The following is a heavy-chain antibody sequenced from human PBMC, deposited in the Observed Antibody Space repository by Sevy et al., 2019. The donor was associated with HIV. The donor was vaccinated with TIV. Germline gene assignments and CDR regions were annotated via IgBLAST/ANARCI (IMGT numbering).Heavy chain of an antibody. V-gene: IGHV3-13*01. CDR1: GFTFSTYD. D-gene: IGHD6-13*01. CDR2: IGTLKDT. J-gene: IGHJ3*02. Sequence: GGSLRLCCVASGFTFSTYDMHWVRQVKGKGLEWVSGIGTLKDTYYPDSVKGRFIISREDAKNSLYLQMNSLRAGDTAVYYCARACAAAGGKSGPIDAFDIWGQGTLVTVSS. CDR3: ARACAAAGGKSGPIDAFDI.